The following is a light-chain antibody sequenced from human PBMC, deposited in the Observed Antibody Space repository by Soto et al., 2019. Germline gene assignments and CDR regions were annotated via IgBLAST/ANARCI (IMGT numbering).Light chain of an antibody. V-gene: IGKV3-15*01. CDR1: QSVSGN. CDR3: QQYYNWPRT. J-gene: IGKJ5*01. CDR2: GAT. Sequence: EIVMTQSPATLSVSPGERFTLSCTARQSVSGNLAWYQQKPGQPPRLLIFGATTRAPDVHARFSGSGSATEFTLTISGLEPEDFAVYYCQQYYNWPRTFGQGTRLEIK.